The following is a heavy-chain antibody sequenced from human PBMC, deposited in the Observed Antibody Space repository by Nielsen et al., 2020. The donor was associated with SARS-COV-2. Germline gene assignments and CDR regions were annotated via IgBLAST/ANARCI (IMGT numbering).Heavy chain of an antibody. CDR3: AKDQEWLANLDY. J-gene: IGHJ4*02. Sequence: GGSLRLSCAASGFTFSSYGMHWVRQAPGKGLEWVAVISYDGSNKYYADSVKGRFTISRDNSKNTLYLQMNGLRTEDTAVYYCAKDQEWLANLDYWGQGTLVTVSS. CDR2: ISYDGSNK. D-gene: IGHD6-19*01. V-gene: IGHV3-30*18. CDR1: GFTFSSYG.